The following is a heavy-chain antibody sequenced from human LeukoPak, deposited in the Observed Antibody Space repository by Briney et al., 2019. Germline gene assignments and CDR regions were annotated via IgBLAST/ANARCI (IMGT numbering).Heavy chain of an antibody. V-gene: IGHV1-8*03. D-gene: IGHD3-22*01. CDR1: GYTFTTYD. CDR2: MNPNSGNT. CDR3: AREDYYDSGSNDY. J-gene: IGHJ4*02. Sequence: GASVKVSCKASGYTFTTYDITWVRQATGQGLEWMGWMNPNSGNTAYAQKFQGRVTITRNTPISTAYMELSSLRSEDTAVYYCAREDYYDSGSNDYWGQGTLVTVSS.